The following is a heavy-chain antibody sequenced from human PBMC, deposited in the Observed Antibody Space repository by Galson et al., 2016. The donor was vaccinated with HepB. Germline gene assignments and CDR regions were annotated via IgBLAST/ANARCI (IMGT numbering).Heavy chain of an antibody. J-gene: IGHJ6*02. CDR3: ARAPCSGGSCYSYYQYYYGIDV. V-gene: IGHV4-31*03. CDR2: IYYSGST. D-gene: IGHD2-15*01. Sequence: PLSLTCTVSGGSIISGGYCWSWIRQHPGKGLEWIGYIYYSGSTHYNPSLKSRVTISVDTSKNQFSLRLSSVSAADTAVYYCARAPCSGGSCYSYYQYYYGIDVWGQGATVTVSS. CDR1: GGSIISGGYC.